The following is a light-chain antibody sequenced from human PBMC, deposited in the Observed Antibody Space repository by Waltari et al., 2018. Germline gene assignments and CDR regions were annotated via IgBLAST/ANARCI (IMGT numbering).Light chain of an antibody. V-gene: IGKV3-20*01. CDR1: QSVSRTS. Sequence: EIVLTQSPGILSLSPGERATLPCRASQSVSRTSAWYQRKPGQAPRLLIYGASTRATGIPDRFSGGGSGTDFSLTISRLEPEDFAVYYCQHYVRLPATFGQGTKVEIK. CDR2: GAS. J-gene: IGKJ1*01. CDR3: QHYVRLPAT.